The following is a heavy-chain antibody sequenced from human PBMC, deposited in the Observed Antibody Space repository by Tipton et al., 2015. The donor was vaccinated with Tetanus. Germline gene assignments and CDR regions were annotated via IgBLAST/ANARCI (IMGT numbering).Heavy chain of an antibody. Sequence: SLRLSCAASGFSFSNYAMSWVRQAPGKGLEWVSAISPSSDATFHADSVKGRLIISRDNSKDTLYLQMNNLRAEDTAVYYCATRLRAGACGSPLEYWGQGSLVTVSS. CDR1: GFSFSNYA. CDR2: ISPSSDAT. D-gene: IGHD3-16*01. J-gene: IGHJ4*02. V-gene: IGHV3-23*01. CDR3: ATRLRAGACGSPLEY.